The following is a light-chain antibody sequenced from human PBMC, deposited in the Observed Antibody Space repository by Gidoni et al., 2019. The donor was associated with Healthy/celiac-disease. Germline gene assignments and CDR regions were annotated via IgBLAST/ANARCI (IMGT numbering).Light chain of an antibody. Sequence: TPAPSVLTASVGDRVSIACRASQSISSYLNWYQQKPGKAPELLIYAASSLQSGVPSRFSGSGSGTDFTLTISSLQPEDFATYYCQQSYSTPFAFGPGTKVDIK. CDR1: QSISSY. CDR2: AAS. CDR3: QQSYSTPFA. J-gene: IGKJ3*01. V-gene: IGKV1-39*01.